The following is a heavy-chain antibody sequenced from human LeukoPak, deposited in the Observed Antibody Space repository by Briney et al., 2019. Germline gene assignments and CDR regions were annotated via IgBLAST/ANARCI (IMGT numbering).Heavy chain of an antibody. CDR2: ISYDGSNK. Sequence: PGGSLRLSCAASGFTFSSYGMHWVRQAPGKGLEWVAVISYDGSNKYYADSVKGRFTISRDNSKNTLYLQMNSLRPEDTAVYYCGKDSGIGIPGTRNWVDPWGQGTLVIVSS. V-gene: IGHV3-30*18. J-gene: IGHJ5*02. CDR3: GKDSGIGIPGTRNWVDP. CDR1: GFTFSSYG. D-gene: IGHD6-19*01.